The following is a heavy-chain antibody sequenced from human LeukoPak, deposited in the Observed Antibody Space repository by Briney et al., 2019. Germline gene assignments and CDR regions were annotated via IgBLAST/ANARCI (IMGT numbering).Heavy chain of an antibody. CDR3: ARQLVALRSAFDM. CDR1: GGSIRSYY. J-gene: IGHJ3*02. CDR2: IYYSGST. Sequence: SETLSLTCTVSGGSIRSYYWSWIRQPPGKGLEWIGYIYYSGSTNYNPSLKSRVTISVDTSKNQFSLKLSSVTAADTAVYYCARQLVALRSAFDMWGQGTMVTVSS. D-gene: IGHD5-12*01. V-gene: IGHV4-59*08.